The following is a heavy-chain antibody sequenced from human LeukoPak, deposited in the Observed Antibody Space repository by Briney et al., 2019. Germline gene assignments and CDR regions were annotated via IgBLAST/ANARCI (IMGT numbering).Heavy chain of an antibody. CDR2: IYTSGST. J-gene: IGHJ4*02. Sequence: SETLSLTCTVSGGSISSGSYYWSWIRQPAGKGLEWIGRIYTSGSTNYNPSLKSRVTISVDTSKNQFSLKLSSVTAADTAVYYCARAGDGYNHHYFDYWGQGTLVTVSS. D-gene: IGHD5-24*01. V-gene: IGHV4-61*02. CDR3: ARAGDGYNHHYFDY. CDR1: GGSISSGSYY.